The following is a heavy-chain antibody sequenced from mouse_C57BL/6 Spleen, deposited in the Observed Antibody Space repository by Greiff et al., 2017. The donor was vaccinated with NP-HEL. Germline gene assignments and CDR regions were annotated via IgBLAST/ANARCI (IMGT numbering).Heavy chain of an antibody. V-gene: IGHV1-69*01. J-gene: IGHJ1*03. CDR2: IDPSDSYT. CDR3: ARSWLRRERYFDV. Sequence: QVQLKQPGAELVMPGASVKLSCKASGYTFTSYWMHWVKQRPGQGLEWIGEIDPSDSYTNYNQKFKGKSTLTVDKSSSTAYMQLSSLTSEDSAVYYCARSWLRRERYFDVWGTGTTVTVSS. CDR1: GYTFTSYW. D-gene: IGHD2-2*01.